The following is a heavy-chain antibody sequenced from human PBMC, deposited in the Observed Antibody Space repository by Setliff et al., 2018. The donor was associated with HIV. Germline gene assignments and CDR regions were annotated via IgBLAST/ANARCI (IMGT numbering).Heavy chain of an antibody. CDR1: GGSISSGGFS. V-gene: IGHV4-31*03. D-gene: IGHD5-18*01. Sequence: SETLSLTCTVSGGSISSGGFSWTWIRQHPGKGLEWIGYIYYSGTTYYNPSLNSRLTISLDTSKNQFTLKLTSVTAAVTAVYFCARDPVYTSGSTFHLDYWGQGTLVTVSS. J-gene: IGHJ4*02. CDR3: ARDPVYTSGSTFHLDY. CDR2: IYYSGTT.